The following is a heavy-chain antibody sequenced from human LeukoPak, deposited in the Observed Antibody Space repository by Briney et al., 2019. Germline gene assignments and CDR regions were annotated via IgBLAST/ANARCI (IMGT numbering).Heavy chain of an antibody. CDR2: IKSKTDGGTT. D-gene: IGHD4-17*01. V-gene: IGHV3-15*01. CDR3: TTAYDYGDPYYFDY. J-gene: IGHJ4*02. Sequence: GGSLRLSCAASGFTSSNAWMSWVRQAPGKGLEWVGRIKSKTDGGTTDYAAPVKGRFTISRDDSKNTLYLQMNSLKTEDTAVYYCTTAYDYGDPYYFDYWGQGTLVTVSS. CDR1: GFTSSNAW.